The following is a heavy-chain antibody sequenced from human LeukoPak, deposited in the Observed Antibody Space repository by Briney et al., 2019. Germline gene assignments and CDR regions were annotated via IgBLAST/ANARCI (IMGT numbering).Heavy chain of an antibody. CDR3: AKRGVVIRVFLVGFHKEAYYFDS. V-gene: IGHV3-23*01. J-gene: IGHJ4*02. Sequence: PGGSLRLSCAGSGITLSNYGMSWVRQAPGKGLEWVAGISGSGGGAQYADSVKGRFTISRDNAKNRLYLHMNSLRAEDTAMYFCAKRGVVIRVFLVGFHKEAYYFDSWGQGVLVTVSS. CDR1: GITLSNYG. CDR2: ISGSGGGA. D-gene: IGHD3-10*01.